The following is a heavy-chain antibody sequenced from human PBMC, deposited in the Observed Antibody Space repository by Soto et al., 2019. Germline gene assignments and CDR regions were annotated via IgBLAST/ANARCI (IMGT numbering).Heavy chain of an antibody. D-gene: IGHD4-17*01. CDR1: GGTFSSYA. V-gene: IGHV1-69*01. J-gene: IGHJ4*02. CDR3: PRDFTYGDYGLT. Sequence: QVQLVQSGAEVKKPGSSVKVSCKASGGTFSSYAISWVRQAPGQGLEWMGGIIPIFGTANYAQKFQGRVTITVDESTSTAYMDLSSLRSEDTAAYYGPRDFTYGDYGLTWGQGTLVTVSS. CDR2: IIPIFGTA.